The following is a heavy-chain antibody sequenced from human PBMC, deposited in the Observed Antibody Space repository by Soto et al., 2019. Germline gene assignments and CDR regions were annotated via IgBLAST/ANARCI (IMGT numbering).Heavy chain of an antibody. D-gene: IGHD3-10*01. CDR2: IYWIDDK. CDR1: GFSLSTSGVG. Sequence: QITLKESGPTLVKPTQTLTLTCTFSGFSLSTSGVGVGWIRQPPGKALEWLALIYWIDDKRYSPSLKGSLTISKDTPKNQGVLTITNMDPVDTATYYCAHANYYNFVYLGRRTLVTVSS. J-gene: IGHJ4*02. CDR3: AHANYYNFVY. V-gene: IGHV2-5*01.